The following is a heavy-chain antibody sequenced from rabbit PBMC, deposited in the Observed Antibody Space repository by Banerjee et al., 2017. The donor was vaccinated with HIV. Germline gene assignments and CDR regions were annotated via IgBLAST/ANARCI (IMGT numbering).Heavy chain of an antibody. CDR1: GFSFSSNA. Sequence: QEQLEESGGDLVKPEGSLTLTCTASGFSFSSNAMCWVRQAPGKRPEWIACIYAGNNDSTHYASWAKGQFTISSTSSTTVTLQMTGLTAADTATYFCAGSNDWAYFDLWGPGTLVTVS. D-gene: IGHD4-1*01. CDR2: IYAGNNDST. V-gene: IGHV1S45*01. CDR3: AGSNDWAYFDL. J-gene: IGHJ4*01.